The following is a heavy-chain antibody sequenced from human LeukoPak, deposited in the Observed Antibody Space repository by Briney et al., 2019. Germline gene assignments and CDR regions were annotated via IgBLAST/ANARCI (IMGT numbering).Heavy chain of an antibody. CDR1: GYSISSGYY. CDR2: IYHSGTT. V-gene: IGHV4-38-2*02. D-gene: IGHD3-22*01. Sequence: PSETLSLTCTVSGYSISSGYYWGWIRQPPGKGLGWIGSIYHSGTTYYNPSLKSRVTISVDTSKNQFSLKLSSVTAADTAVYYCASYSTYYYDSSGYYPDYWGQGTLVTVSS. CDR3: ASYSTYYYDSSGYYPDY. J-gene: IGHJ4*02.